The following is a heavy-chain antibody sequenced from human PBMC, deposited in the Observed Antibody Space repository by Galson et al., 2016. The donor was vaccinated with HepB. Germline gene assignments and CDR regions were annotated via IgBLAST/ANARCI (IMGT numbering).Heavy chain of an antibody. J-gene: IGHJ3*02. CDR1: GGSISSSNW. CDR2: IHHSGSA. V-gene: IGHV4-4*02. Sequence: SETLSLTCAVSGGSISSSNWWSWVRQPPGKGLEWMGEIHHSGSANYNPSLKSRVTMSVDKSKNQFSPKLSSVTAADTAVYYCARALAVNGAFAIWGQGIMVTVSS. D-gene: IGHD4-17*01. CDR3: ARALAVNGAFAI.